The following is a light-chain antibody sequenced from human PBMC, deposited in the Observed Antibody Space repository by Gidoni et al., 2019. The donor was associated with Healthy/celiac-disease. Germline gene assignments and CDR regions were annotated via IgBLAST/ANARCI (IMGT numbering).Light chain of an antibody. CDR1: SSNIGSNT. Sequence: QSVLTQPPSASGTPGQRVTISCSGSSSNIGSNTVNWFQQHPGAAPKLLNYSNNQRPSGVPDRFSGSKSGTSASLAISGLQSEDEADYYCAAWDDSLNGWVVGGGTKLTVL. V-gene: IGLV1-44*01. CDR2: SNN. CDR3: AAWDDSLNGWV. J-gene: IGLJ3*02.